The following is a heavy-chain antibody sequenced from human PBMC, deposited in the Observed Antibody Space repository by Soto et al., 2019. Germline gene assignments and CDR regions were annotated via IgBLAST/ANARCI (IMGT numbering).Heavy chain of an antibody. CDR1: VFPFGSHG. J-gene: IGHJ6*02. CDR2: ISYDETNE. V-gene: IGHV3-30*18. CDR3: AKDLRTAISDYGMDV. Sequence: WGSLRLSCLPSVFPFGSHGMHWVRQAPGKGLEWVAVISYDETNEHYVDSVKGRFTISRDNSKSILYLQMNRLRPEDTAVYKCAKDLRTAISDYGMDVWGQGTTVTVS.